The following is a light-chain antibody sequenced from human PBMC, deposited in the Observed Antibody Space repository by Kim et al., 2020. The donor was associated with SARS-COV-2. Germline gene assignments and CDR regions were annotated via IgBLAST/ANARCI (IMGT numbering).Light chain of an antibody. Sequence: GQSVTISCTGSNSDVGGYDLVSWFQHHPGKGPKLIIFEVTKRPSGVPGRFSGSKSGNTASLTVFGLQGDDEATYYCASYSGTTNWVFGGGTEVTVL. CDR1: NSDVGGYDL. J-gene: IGLJ3*02. CDR2: EVT. CDR3: ASYSGTTNWV. V-gene: IGLV2-8*01.